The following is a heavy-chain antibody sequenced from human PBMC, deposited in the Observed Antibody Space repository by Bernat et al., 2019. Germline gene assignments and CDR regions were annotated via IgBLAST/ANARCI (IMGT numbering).Heavy chain of an antibody. Sequence: EVQLVESGGGLVQPGGSLRLSCAASGFTFSSYWMHWVRQAPGKGLVWVSRINSDGSSTSYADSVKGRFTISRDNAKNTLYLQMNSLRAEDTAMYYCARGDYDFWSGYRSPYFDYWGQGTLVTVSS. CDR3: ARGDYDFWSGYRSPYFDY. V-gene: IGHV3-74*01. CDR1: GFTFSSYW. CDR2: INSDGSST. D-gene: IGHD3-3*01. J-gene: IGHJ4*02.